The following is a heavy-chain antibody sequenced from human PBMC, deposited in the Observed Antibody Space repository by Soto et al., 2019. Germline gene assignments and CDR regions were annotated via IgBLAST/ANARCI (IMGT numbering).Heavy chain of an antibody. V-gene: IGHV3-30*18. CDR3: AKDRSSSWSFDY. CDR2: ISYDGSNK. Sequence: QVQLVESGGGVVQPGRSPRLSCAASGFTFSRNGMHWVRQAPGKGLEWVAVISYDGSNKYYADSVKGRFTISRDNSKNTLYLQMNSLRAEDTAVYYCAKDRSSSWSFDYWGQGTLVTVSS. D-gene: IGHD6-13*01. J-gene: IGHJ4*02. CDR1: GFTFSRNG.